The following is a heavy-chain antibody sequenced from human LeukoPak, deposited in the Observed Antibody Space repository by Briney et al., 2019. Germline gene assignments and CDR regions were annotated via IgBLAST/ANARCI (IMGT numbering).Heavy chain of an antibody. CDR3: ARDLGIVVVPADRYYAFDI. D-gene: IGHD2-2*01. CDR2: INPIGGST. Sequence: ASVKVSCKASGYTFTSYYMHWVRQAPGQGLEWMGIINPIGGSTSYAQKFQGRVTMTRDTSTSTVYMELSSLRSEDTAVYYCARDLGIVVVPADRYYAFDIWGQGTMVTVSS. CDR1: GYTFTSYY. J-gene: IGHJ3*02. V-gene: IGHV1-46*01.